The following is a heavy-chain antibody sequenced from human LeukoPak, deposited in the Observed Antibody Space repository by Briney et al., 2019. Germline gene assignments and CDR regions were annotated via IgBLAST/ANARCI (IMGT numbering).Heavy chain of an antibody. J-gene: IGHJ3*02. D-gene: IGHD3-22*01. CDR3: ARDLVARYDSSGTYAFDI. Sequence: GGSLRLSCVASGFPFSSYSMNWVRQAPGKGLEWVSYISSSSTIYYADSVKGRFTISRDNAKNSLYLQMNSLRAEDTAVYYCARDLVARYDSSGTYAFDIWGQGTMVTVSS. CDR2: ISSSSTI. CDR1: GFPFSSYS. V-gene: IGHV3-48*04.